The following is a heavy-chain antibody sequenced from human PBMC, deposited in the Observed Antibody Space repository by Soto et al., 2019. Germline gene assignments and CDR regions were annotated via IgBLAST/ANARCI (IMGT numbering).Heavy chain of an antibody. CDR1: GFTFSTYG. J-gene: IGHJ6*03. V-gene: IGHV3-23*01. CDR3: VKFRGRAYPYYYMDV. Sequence: DVQLLESGGGLVQWGGSLRLSCVTSGFTFSTYGMTWVRHAPGKGLEWVSYGGSGGSRYYAESVKGRCTISRDDSKNTLSLEMNSLRAEDTATYYCVKFRGRAYPYYYMDVWGKGTTVTVSS. CDR2: YGGSGGSR. D-gene: IGHD3-10*01.